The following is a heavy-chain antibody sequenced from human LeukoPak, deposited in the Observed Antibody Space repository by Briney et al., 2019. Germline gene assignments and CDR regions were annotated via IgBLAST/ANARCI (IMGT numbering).Heavy chain of an antibody. D-gene: IGHD3-22*01. CDR3: AREGSGYHTYYFDY. CDR1: GGSISSGDYY. Sequence: PSQTLSLTCTVSGGSISSGDYYWSWIRQPPRKGLEWIGYIYYSGSTYYNPSLKSRVTISVDTSKNQFSLKLSSVTAADTAVYYCAREGSGYHTYYFDYWGQGTLVTVSS. J-gene: IGHJ4*02. V-gene: IGHV4-30-4*01. CDR2: IYYSGST.